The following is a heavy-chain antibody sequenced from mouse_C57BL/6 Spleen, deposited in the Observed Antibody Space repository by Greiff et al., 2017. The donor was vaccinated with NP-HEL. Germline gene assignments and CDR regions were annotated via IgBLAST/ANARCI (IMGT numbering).Heavy chain of an antibody. CDR2: INPNYGTT. V-gene: IGHV1-39*01. J-gene: IGHJ1*03. CDR1: GYSFTDYN. CDR3: ARSMSPHWYFDV. Sequence: VHVKQSGPELVKPGASVKISCKASGYSFTDYNMNWVKQSNGKSLEWIGVINPNYGTTSYNQKFKGKATLTVDQSSSTAYMQLNSLTSEDSAVYYCARSMSPHWYFDVWGTGTTVTVSS.